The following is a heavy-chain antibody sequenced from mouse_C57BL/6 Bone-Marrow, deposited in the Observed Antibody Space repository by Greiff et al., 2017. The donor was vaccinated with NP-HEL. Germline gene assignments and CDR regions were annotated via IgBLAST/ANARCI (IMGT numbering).Heavy chain of an antibody. J-gene: IGHJ3*01. D-gene: IGHD3-1*01. V-gene: IGHV5-9-1*02. CDR1: GFTFSSHA. Sequence: EVKLVESGEGLVKPGGSLKLSRAASGFTFSSHAMSWVRQTPEKRLEWVAYISSGGDYIYFADTVKGRFTISRDNARNTLYLQMSSVKSEDTAMDYCTRVSDGPGGFAYWGQGTLVTVSA. CDR3: TRVSDGPGGFAY. CDR2: ISSGGDYI.